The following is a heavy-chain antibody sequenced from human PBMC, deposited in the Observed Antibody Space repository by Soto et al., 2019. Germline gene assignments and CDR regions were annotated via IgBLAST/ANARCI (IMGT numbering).Heavy chain of an antibody. V-gene: IGHV1-46*01. CDR3: ARELAAGIDYYYYGMDV. Sequence: ASVKVSCKASGYTFTSYYMHWVRQAPGQGLEWMGIINPSGGSTSYAQKFQGRVTMTRDTSTSTVYMELSSLRSEDTAVYYCARELAAGIDYYYYGMDVWGQGTTVTVSS. CDR1: GYTFTSYY. D-gene: IGHD6-13*01. J-gene: IGHJ6*02. CDR2: INPSGGST.